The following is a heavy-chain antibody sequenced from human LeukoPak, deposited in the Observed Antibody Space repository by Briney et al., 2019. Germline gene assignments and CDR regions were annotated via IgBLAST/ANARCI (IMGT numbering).Heavy chain of an antibody. J-gene: IGHJ6*03. D-gene: IGHD6-13*01. V-gene: IGHV4-59*01. Sequence: SETLSLTCTVSGGSISSYYWSWIRQPPGKGLEWIGYIYYSGSTNYNPSLKSRVTISVDTSKNQFSLKLSSVTAADTAVYYCARIVGSSSSLWGPYYYYMDVWGKGTTVTISS. CDR1: GGSISSYY. CDR2: IYYSGST. CDR3: ARIVGSSSSLWGPYYYYMDV.